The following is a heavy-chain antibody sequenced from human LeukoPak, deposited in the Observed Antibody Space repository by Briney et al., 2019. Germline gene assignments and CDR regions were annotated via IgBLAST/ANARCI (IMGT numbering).Heavy chain of an antibody. J-gene: IGHJ4*02. CDR2: ISAYNGNT. V-gene: IGHV1-18*01. D-gene: IGHD4-17*01. Sequence: ASVKVSCKASGYSFTSYGISWLRQAPGQGLEWMGCISAYNGNTNYARKLQGRVTMTTDTSTSTAYMELRSLRSDDTAVYYCAREDIDDDYGDYDSPYWGQGSVVTVSS. CDR1: GYSFTSYG. CDR3: AREDIDDDYGDYDSPY.